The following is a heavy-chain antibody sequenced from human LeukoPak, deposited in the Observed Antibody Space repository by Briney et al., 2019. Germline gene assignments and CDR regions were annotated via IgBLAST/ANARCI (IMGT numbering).Heavy chain of an antibody. Sequence: SETLSLTCTVSGDSISSSSSYWGWIRQPPGKGLECIGTIYHSGSTYYNPSLKSRVTISLDMSKNQFSLKLSSVTAADMAVYYCARAERSLGAGIWGQGTMVTVAS. J-gene: IGHJ3*02. CDR3: ARAERSLGAGI. CDR2: IYHSGST. CDR1: GDSISSSSSY. V-gene: IGHV4-39*07. D-gene: IGHD3-10*01.